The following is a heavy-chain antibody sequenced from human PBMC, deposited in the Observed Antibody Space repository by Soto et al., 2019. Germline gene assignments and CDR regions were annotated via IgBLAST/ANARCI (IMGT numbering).Heavy chain of an antibody. J-gene: IGHJ4*02. V-gene: IGHV1-46*04. Sequence: QVQLVQSGAEVKGPGTSVTLSCQTSGYTFAHYYIHWVQQAPGQGLEYMGIIDPRTGTSGTSTSPQSVQGRLSITSDASTSTVYMELSNLRSDDTATYYCARLSRITFIVDWGQGTLVTVSS. CDR1: GYTFAHYY. CDR2: IDPRTGTSGTS. CDR3: ARLSRITFIVD. D-gene: IGHD3-16*02.